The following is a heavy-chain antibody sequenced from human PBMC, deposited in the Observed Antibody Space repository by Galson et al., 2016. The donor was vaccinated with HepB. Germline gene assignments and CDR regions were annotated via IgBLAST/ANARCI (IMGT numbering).Heavy chain of an antibody. D-gene: IGHD6-13*01. V-gene: IGHV3-53*01. CDR1: GFTVSSHY. J-gene: IGHJ5*02. CDR2: MYFGDIT. CDR3: AVFIARVPS. Sequence: SLRLSCAASGFTVSSHYMTWVRQAPGKGLERVSVMYFGDITYYADSVKGRFTISRDNSKNTLYLQMNRLRADDTAVYYCAVFIARVPSWGQGTLVTVSS.